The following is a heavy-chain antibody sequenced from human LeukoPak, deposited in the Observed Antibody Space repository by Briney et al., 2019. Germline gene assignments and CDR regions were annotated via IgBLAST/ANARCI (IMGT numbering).Heavy chain of an antibody. CDR1: GGSISSYY. J-gene: IGHJ4*02. D-gene: IGHD3-10*01. V-gene: IGHV4-59*01. Sequence: SETLSLTCTVSGGSISSYYWSWIRQPPGKGLEWIGYIYYSGSTNYNPSLKSRVTISVDTSKNQFSLKLSSVTAADTAVYYCARARSGRDHDYWGQGTLVTVSS. CDR3: ARARSGRDHDY. CDR2: IYYSGST.